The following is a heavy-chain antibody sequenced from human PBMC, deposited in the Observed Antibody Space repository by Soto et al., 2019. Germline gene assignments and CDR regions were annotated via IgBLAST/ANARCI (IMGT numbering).Heavy chain of an antibody. D-gene: IGHD4-17*01. V-gene: IGHV3-23*01. CDR1: GFTFSSYA. CDR2: ISGSGGST. J-gene: IGHJ4*02. Sequence: EVQLLESGGGLVQPGGSLRLSCAASGFTFSSYAMSWVRQAPGKGLEWVSAISGSGGSTYHADSVKGRFTISRDNXKNTLYLQMNSLRAEDTAVYYCAKSRGPVTTVDDYWGQGTLVTVSS. CDR3: AKSRGPVTTVDDY.